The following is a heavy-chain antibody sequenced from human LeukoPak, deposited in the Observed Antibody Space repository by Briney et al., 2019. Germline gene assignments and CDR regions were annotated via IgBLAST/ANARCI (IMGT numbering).Heavy chain of an antibody. Sequence: SETLSLTCTVSGGSISSSSYYWGWIRQPPGKGLEWIGSIYYSGSTYYNPSLKSRVTISVDTSKNQFSLKLSSVTAADTAVYYCARVSPRYDSSGYYSRLDAFDIWGQGTMVTVSS. CDR2: IYYSGST. J-gene: IGHJ3*02. CDR3: ARVSPRYDSSGYYSRLDAFDI. D-gene: IGHD3-22*01. CDR1: GGSISSSSYY. V-gene: IGHV4-39*07.